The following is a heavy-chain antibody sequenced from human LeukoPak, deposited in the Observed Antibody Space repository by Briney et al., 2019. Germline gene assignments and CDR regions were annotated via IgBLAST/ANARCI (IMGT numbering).Heavy chain of an antibody. CDR1: GFTLTTAS. V-gene: IGHV3-48*04. D-gene: IGHD3-10*01. J-gene: IGHJ3*01. CDR2: IDKGGDII. CDR3: ARKGNAFDF. Sequence: GGSLRLSCVASGFTLTTASMNWVRQAPGKGLEWISHIDKGGDIIYYAASVRGRFTISRDGAKNSLYLQMNSLRAEDTAVYYCARKGNAFDFRGQGTMVTVSS.